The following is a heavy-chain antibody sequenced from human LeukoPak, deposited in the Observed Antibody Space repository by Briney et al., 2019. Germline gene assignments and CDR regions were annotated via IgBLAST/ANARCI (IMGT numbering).Heavy chain of an antibody. D-gene: IGHD2-2*02. Sequence: GGSLRLSCAASGFTFSSYSMNWVRQAPGKGLEWVSSISSSSSYIYYADSVKGRFTISRDNAKNSLYLQMNSLRAEDTAVYYCAKDQAPSSYCSSTSCYIPEYYFDYWGQGTLVTVSS. J-gene: IGHJ4*02. CDR3: AKDQAPSSYCSSTSCYIPEYYFDY. CDR2: ISSSSSYI. CDR1: GFTFSSYS. V-gene: IGHV3-21*04.